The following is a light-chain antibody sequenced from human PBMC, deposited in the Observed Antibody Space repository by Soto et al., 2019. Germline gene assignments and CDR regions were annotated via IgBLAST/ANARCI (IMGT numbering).Light chain of an antibody. CDR3: QNYYNAAFT. CDR1: QGIEFY. Sequence: DIQMTQFPSSLSASVGDRVTITCRASQGIEFYLAWYQQRPGEVPKLLIYHASTLQPGVPSRFSGSGSGTDFTLTISSLQPEDVATYYCQNYYNAAFTFGPGTKVDIK. J-gene: IGKJ3*01. CDR2: HAS. V-gene: IGKV1-27*01.